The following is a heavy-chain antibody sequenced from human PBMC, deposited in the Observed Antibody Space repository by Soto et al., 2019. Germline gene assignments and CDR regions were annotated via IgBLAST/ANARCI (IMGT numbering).Heavy chain of an antibody. V-gene: IGHV4-34*01. CDR3: ARQLLWFGELWWSDP. D-gene: IGHD3-10*01. J-gene: IGHJ5*02. CDR2: INHSGST. Sequence: QVQLQQWGAGLLKPSETLSLTCAVYGGSFSGYYWSWIRQPPGKGLEWIGEINHSGSTNYNPSLKSRVTISVDTSKNQFSLKLSSVTAADTAVYYCARQLLWFGELWWSDPWGQGTLVTVSS. CDR1: GGSFSGYY.